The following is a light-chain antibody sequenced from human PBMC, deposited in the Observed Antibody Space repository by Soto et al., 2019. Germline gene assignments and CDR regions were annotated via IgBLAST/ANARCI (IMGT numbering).Light chain of an antibody. J-gene: IGKJ1*01. CDR3: LQDYNYPRT. V-gene: IGKV1-6*01. CDR1: QGIRSD. Sequence: AIQMTQSPSSLSASVGDRVTITCRASQGIRSDLGWYQQKPGKAPKLLIYAASSLQSGVPSRFSGRGSGTDFTLTINSLQPEDFATYFCLQDYNYPRTFGQGTKVEIK. CDR2: AAS.